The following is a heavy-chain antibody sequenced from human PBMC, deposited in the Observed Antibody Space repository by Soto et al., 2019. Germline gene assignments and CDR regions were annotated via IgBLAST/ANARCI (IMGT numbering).Heavy chain of an antibody. CDR2: IYYSGST. CDR3: ARPGHDYGH. V-gene: IGHV4-39*01. Sequence: SETLSLTCTVSGGSISSSSYYWGWIRQPPGKGLEWIGSIYYSGSTYYNPSLKSRVTISVDTSKNQFSLKLSSVTAADTAVYYCARPGHDYGHWGQGTLVTVSS. CDR1: GGSISSSSYY. D-gene: IGHD4-17*01. J-gene: IGHJ4*02.